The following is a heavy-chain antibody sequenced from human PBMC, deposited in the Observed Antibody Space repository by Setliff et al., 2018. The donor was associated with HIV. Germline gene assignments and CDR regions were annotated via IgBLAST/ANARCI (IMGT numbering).Heavy chain of an antibody. D-gene: IGHD2-2*01. J-gene: IGHJ4*02. Sequence: PSETLSLTCAVSGYSIRSGYYWGWIRQSPGKGLEWIGEINHSGSTNYNPSLKSRVTISVDTSKNQFSLKLTSVTAADTAVYYCVTSSSWSSRLNFWGPGMLVTVSS. V-gene: IGHV4-38-2*01. CDR1: GYSIRSGYY. CDR2: INHSGST. CDR3: VTSSSWSSRLNF.